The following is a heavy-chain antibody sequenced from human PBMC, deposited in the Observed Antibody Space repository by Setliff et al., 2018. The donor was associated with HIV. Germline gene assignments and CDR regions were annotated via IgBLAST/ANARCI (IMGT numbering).Heavy chain of an antibody. V-gene: IGHV4-59*11. J-gene: IGHJ4*02. CDR1: RDSINGHW. Sequence: SETLSLTCTVSRDSINGHWWSWIRQPPGKGLEWTGSIHYSGITHYNPSLQSRVSISMDASKNKFSLKVTSVTSADTAVYYCAKGAGFYGDYTFDHWGQGRQVTVSS. CDR2: IHYSGIT. CDR3: AKGAGFYGDYTFDH. D-gene: IGHD4-17*01.